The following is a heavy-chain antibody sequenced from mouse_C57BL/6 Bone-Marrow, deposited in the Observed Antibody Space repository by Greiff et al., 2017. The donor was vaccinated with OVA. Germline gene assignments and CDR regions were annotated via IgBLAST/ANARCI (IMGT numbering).Heavy chain of an antibody. Sequence: QVQLQQSGAELARPGASVKLSCKASGYTFTSYGISWVKQRTGQGLEWIGEIYPRSGNTYYNEKFKGKATLTADKSSSTAYMELRSLTSEDSAVYFCARREKWLLFFAYWGQGTLVTVSA. CDR1: GYTFTSYG. D-gene: IGHD2-3*01. V-gene: IGHV1-81*01. J-gene: IGHJ3*01. CDR3: ARREKWLLFFAY. CDR2: IYPRSGNT.